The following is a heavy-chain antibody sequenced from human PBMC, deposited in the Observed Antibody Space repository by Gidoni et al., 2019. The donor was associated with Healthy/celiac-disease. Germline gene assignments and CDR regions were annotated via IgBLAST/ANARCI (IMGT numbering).Heavy chain of an antibody. CDR2: IWYDGSNK. V-gene: IGHV3-33*01. Sequence: QVQLVDSGGGVVQPGRSLRLSCAASGFTFSTYGMHWVRQAPGKGLEWVAVIWYDGSNKYYADSVKGRFTISRDNSKNTLYLQMNSLRAEDTAVYYCARECDKIAVAAACDYWGQGTLVTVSS. CDR1: GFTFSTYG. J-gene: IGHJ4*02. CDR3: ARECDKIAVAAACDY. D-gene: IGHD6-19*01.